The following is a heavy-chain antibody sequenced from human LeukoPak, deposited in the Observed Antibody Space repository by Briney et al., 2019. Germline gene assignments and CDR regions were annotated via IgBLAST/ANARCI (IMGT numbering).Heavy chain of an antibody. CDR2: ISYDGSNK. V-gene: IGHV3-30-3*01. CDR3: ARARFYDSSSYYWTHYYYSGMDV. CDR1: GFTFSSYA. D-gene: IGHD3-22*01. Sequence: PGGSLRLSCAASGFTFSSYAMHWVRQAPGKGLEWVAVISYDGSNKYYADSVKGRFTISRDNSKNTLYLQTNSLRAEDTAVYYCARARFYDSSSYYWTHYYYSGMDVWGQGTTVPVSS. J-gene: IGHJ6*02.